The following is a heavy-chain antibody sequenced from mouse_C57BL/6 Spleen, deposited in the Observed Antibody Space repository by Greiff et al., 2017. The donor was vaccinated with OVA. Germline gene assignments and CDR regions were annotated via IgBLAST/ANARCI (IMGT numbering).Heavy chain of an antibody. J-gene: IGHJ1*03. Sequence: EVKLMESGGDLVKPGGSLKLSCAASGFTFSSYGMSWVRQTPDKRLEWVATISSGGSYTYYPDSVKGRFTISRDNAKNTLYLQMSSLKSEDTAMYYCARHDGTGTEWYFDVWGTGTTVTVSS. V-gene: IGHV5-6*01. CDR1: GFTFSSYG. D-gene: IGHD4-1*01. CDR3: ARHDGTGTEWYFDV. CDR2: ISSGGSYT.